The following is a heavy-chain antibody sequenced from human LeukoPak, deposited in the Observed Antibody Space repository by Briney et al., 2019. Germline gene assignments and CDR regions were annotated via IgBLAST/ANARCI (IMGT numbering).Heavy chain of an antibody. CDR3: AKDQDANYFDY. D-gene: IGHD2-8*01. Sequence: GGSLRLSCAASEFTFSSYAMNWVRQAPGKGLEWVSAISASGGSTYYADSVKGRFSISRDNSKNTLYLQMTSPRTQDTAVYYCAKDQDANYFDYWGQGTLVTVSS. CDR2: ISASGGST. V-gene: IGHV3-23*01. J-gene: IGHJ4*02. CDR1: EFTFSSYA.